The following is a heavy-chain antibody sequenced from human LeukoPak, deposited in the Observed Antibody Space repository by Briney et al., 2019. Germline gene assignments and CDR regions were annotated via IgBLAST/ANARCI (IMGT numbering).Heavy chain of an antibody. CDR2: ISSSGSTI. V-gene: IGHV3-48*03. CDR3: ARGSETQLGRDFDAFDI. CDR1: GFTFSSYE. Sequence: PGVSLRLSCAASGFTFSSYEMNWVRQAPGKGLEWVSYISSSGSTIYYADSVKGRFTISRDNAKNSLYLQMNSLRAEDTAVYYCARGSETQLGRDFDAFDIWGQGTMVTVSS. J-gene: IGHJ3*02. D-gene: IGHD2-2*01.